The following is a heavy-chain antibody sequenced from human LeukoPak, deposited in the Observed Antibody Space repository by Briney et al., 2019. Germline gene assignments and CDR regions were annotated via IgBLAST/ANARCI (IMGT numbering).Heavy chain of an antibody. CDR2: IIPIFGTA. J-gene: IGHJ6*03. D-gene: IGHD5-12*01. CDR3: ARVFWESGYDYYYYYMDV. CDR1: GYTFTSYG. V-gene: IGHV1-69*13. Sequence: GASVKVSCKASGYTFTSYGISWVRQAPGQGLEWMGGIIPIFGTANYAQKFQGRVTITADESTSTAYMELSSLRSEDTAVYYCARVFWESGYDYYYYYMDVWGKGTTVTVSS.